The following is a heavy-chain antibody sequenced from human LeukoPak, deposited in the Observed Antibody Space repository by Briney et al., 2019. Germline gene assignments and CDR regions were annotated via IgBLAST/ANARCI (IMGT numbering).Heavy chain of an antibody. CDR2: ISGSGGST. V-gene: IGHV3-23*01. Sequence: GSLRLSCAASGFTFSNAWMNWVRQAPGKGLEWVSAISGSGGSTFYADSVKGRFTISRDNSKNTLYLQMNSLRAEDTAVYYCAKAEALVRAGFDYWGQGTLVTVSS. J-gene: IGHJ4*02. CDR3: AKAEALVRAGFDY. CDR1: GFTFSNAW. D-gene: IGHD6-19*01.